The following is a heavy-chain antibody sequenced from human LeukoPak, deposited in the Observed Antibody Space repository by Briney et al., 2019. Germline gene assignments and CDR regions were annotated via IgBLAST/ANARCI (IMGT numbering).Heavy chain of an antibody. D-gene: IGHD6-6*01. CDR1: GFTFSSNW. V-gene: IGHV3-74*01. CDR2: VNEDGSTT. CDR3: AKDMAYSSSSDFDY. J-gene: IGHJ4*02. Sequence: GGSLRLSCAASGFTFSSNWMHWVRQAPGKGLVWVSRVNEDGSTTNYADSVKGRSTIFRDNAKNTLYLQMNSLRAEDTALYYCAKDMAYSSSSDFDYWGQGTLVTVSS.